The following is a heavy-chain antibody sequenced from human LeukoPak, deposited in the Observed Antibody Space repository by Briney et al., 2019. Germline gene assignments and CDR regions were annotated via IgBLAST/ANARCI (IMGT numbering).Heavy chain of an antibody. J-gene: IGHJ3*02. CDR2: INHSGST. CDR1: GGSFSGYY. Sequence: SETLSLTCAVYGGSFSGYYWSWIRQPPGKGLEWIGEINHSGSTNYNPSLKSRVTISVDTSKNQFSLKLSSVTAADTAVYYCARGYGSGSYLMEAFDIWGQGTMVTVSS. V-gene: IGHV4-34*01. D-gene: IGHD1-26*01. CDR3: ARGYGSGSYLMEAFDI.